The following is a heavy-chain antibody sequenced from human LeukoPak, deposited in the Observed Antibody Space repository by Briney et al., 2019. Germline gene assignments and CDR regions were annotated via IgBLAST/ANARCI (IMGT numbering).Heavy chain of an antibody. J-gene: IGHJ5*02. CDR1: GFTFSNYS. CDR2: ISSSSSSI. V-gene: IGHV3-48*01. D-gene: IGHD4-11*01. Sequence: GGSLRLSCAASGFTFSNYSMNWVRQAPGKGLEWVSYISSSSSSIYYADSVKGRFTISRDNSKNTLYLQMNSLRAEDTAVYYCARDYRTGRLDPWGQGTLVTVSS. CDR3: ARDYRTGRLDP.